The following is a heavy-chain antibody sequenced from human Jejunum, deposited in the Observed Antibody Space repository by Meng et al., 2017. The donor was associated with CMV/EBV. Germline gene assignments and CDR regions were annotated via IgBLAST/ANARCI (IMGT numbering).Heavy chain of an antibody. Sequence: SLRLSCAASGFSFRNCDMGWARQAPGKGLAWVATITGSGSRTHYADSVKGRFTISRYNSKNTLYLQINSLRVEDTAIYYCDASDYWGQGTQVTVSS. CDR1: GFSFRNCD. J-gene: IGHJ4*02. D-gene: IGHD6-6*01. V-gene: IGHV3-23*01. CDR2: ITGSGSRT. CDR3: DASDY.